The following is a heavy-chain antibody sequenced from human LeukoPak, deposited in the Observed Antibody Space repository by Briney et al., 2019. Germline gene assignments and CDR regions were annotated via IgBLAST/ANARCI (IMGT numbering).Heavy chain of an antibody. V-gene: IGHV1-18*01. CDR1: GYTFTSYG. Sequence: GASVKVSCKASGYTFTSYGISWVRQAPGQGLEWMGWISAYNGNTNYAQKLQGRVTMTTDTSTSTAYMELRSLRSGDTAVYYCVRDPGYSGYGTNGELDYWGQGTLVTVSS. CDR2: ISAYNGNT. D-gene: IGHD5-12*01. CDR3: VRDPGYSGYGTNGELDY. J-gene: IGHJ4*02.